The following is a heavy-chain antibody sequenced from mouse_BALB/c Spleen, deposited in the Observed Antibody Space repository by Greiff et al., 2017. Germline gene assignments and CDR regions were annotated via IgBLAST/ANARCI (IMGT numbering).Heavy chain of an antibody. CDR2: ISYSGST. CDR3: ARSYGNYGGAMDY. D-gene: IGHD2-10*02. CDR1: GDSITSGY. Sequence: EVKLVESGPSLVKPSQTLSLTCSVTGDSITSGYWNWIRKFPGNKLEYMGYISYSGSTYYNPSLKSRISITRDTSKNQYYLQLNSVTTEDTATYYCARSYGNYGGAMDYWGQGTSVTVSS. V-gene: IGHV3-8*02. J-gene: IGHJ4*01.